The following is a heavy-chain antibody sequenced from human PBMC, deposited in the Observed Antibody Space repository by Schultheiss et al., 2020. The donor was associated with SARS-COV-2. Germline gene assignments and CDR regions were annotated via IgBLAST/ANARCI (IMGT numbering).Heavy chain of an antibody. D-gene: IGHD2-2*01. CDR1: GGSISGSNYY. V-gene: IGHV4-39*07. J-gene: IGHJ6*02. CDR2: VSYSGST. Sequence: SQTLSLTCHVSGGSISGSNYYWGWIRQPPGQGLEWIGSVSYSGSTYYNPSLKSRVTISVDTSKNQFSLNLSSVTAADTAVYYCARALDLQMPLYYYYGMDVWGQGTTVTVSS. CDR3: ARALDLQMPLYYYYGMDV.